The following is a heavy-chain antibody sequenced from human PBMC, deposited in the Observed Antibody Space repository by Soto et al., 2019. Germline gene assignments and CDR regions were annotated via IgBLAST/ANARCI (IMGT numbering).Heavy chain of an antibody. CDR1: GYTFTSYY. D-gene: IGHD6-6*01. J-gene: IGHJ5*02. CDR3: ARGEYSSSSAENWFDH. CDR2: INPSGGST. V-gene: IGHV1-46*01. Sequence: ASVKVSCKASGYTFTSYYMHWVRQAPGQGLEWMGIINPSGGSTSYAQKFQGRVTMTRDASTSTVYMELSSLRSEDTAVYYCARGEYSSSSAENWFDHWGQGTLVTVSS.